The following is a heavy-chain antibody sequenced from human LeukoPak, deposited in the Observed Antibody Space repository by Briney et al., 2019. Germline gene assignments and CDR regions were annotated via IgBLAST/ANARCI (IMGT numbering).Heavy chain of an antibody. CDR1: GGTFSSYA. CDR3: ARDLGDPSRGALSSVDC. D-gene: IGHD2-21*02. V-gene: IGHV1-69*13. CDR2: IIPIFGTA. Sequence: ASVKVSCKASGGTFSSYAISWVRQAPGQGLEWMGGIIPIFGTANYAQKFQGRVTITADESTSTAYMELSSLRSEDTAVYYCARDLGDPSRGALSSVDCWGQGTLVTVSS. J-gene: IGHJ4*02.